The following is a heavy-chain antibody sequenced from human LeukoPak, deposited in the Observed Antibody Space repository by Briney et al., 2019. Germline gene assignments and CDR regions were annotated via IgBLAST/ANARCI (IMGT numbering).Heavy chain of an antibody. V-gene: IGHV4-34*01. CDR1: GGSFSGYY. CDR3: ARLRRESVTRKFPFDY. CDR2: INHSGST. J-gene: IGHJ4*02. D-gene: IGHD4-11*01. Sequence: SETLSLTCAVYGGSFSGYYWSWIRQPPGKGLEWIGEINHSGSTNYNPSLKSRVTISVDTSKNQFSLKLSSVTAADTAVYYCARLRRESVTRKFPFDYWGQGTLATVSS.